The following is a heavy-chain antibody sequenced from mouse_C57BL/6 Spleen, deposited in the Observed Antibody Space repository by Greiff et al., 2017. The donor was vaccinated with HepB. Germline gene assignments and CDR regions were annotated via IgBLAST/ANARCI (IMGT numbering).Heavy chain of an antibody. J-gene: IGHJ2*01. Sequence: VQLQQSGPELVKPGASVKISCKASGYAFSSSWMNWVKQRPGKGLEWIGRIYPGDGDTNYNGKIKGKATLTADKSSSTAYMQHSSLTSEDAAVYFCARGKGSSGYVDYWGQGTTLTVSS. CDR2: IYPGDGDT. CDR3: ARGKGSSGYVDY. V-gene: IGHV1-82*01. D-gene: IGHD3-2*02. CDR1: GYAFSSSW.